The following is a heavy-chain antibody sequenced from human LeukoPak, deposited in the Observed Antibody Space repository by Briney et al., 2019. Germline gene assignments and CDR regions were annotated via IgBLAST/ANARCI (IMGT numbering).Heavy chain of an antibody. CDR2: ISAYNGNT. Sequence: ASVKVSCKASGYIFTSYGINWVRQAPGQGLEWMGWISAYNGNTKYTQKLQGRVTMTTDTSTSIAYMELMSLRSDDTAVYYCARDRLSPGPDGSWFDPWGQGTLVTVSS. D-gene: IGHD1-14*01. V-gene: IGHV1-18*01. CDR1: GYIFTSYG. J-gene: IGHJ5*02. CDR3: ARDRLSPGPDGSWFDP.